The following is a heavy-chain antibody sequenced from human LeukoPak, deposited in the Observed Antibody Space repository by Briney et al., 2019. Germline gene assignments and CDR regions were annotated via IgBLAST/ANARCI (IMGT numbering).Heavy chain of an antibody. Sequence: ASVKVSCKASGYTFTGYYMHWVRQAPGQGLVWMGWINPNSGGTNYAQKFQGRVTMTRDTSISTAYMELSRLRSDDTAVYYCARAPENLYDFWSGYYGESFDYWGQGTLVTVSS. CDR1: GYTFTGYY. D-gene: IGHD3-3*01. CDR3: ARAPENLYDFWSGYYGESFDY. CDR2: INPNSGGT. V-gene: IGHV1-2*02. J-gene: IGHJ4*02.